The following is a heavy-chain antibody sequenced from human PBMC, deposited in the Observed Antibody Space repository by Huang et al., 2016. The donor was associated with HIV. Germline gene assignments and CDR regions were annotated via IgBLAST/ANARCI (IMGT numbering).Heavy chain of an antibody. CDR2: IVPLFSVT. CDR1: GGSFNSLA. V-gene: IGHV1-69*10. J-gene: IGHJ3*02. Sequence: VQLVQSGAEVKRPGTSVKISCKASGGSFNSLAFNWVRQAPGQGLQDRGGIVPLFSVTNYAEKCRGRLTISADKSTSTVFMELRGLTSEDTAVFFCAREGQTWYGKPIAAFEIWGQGTTVIVSP. CDR3: AREGQTWYGKPIAAFEI. D-gene: IGHD6-13*01.